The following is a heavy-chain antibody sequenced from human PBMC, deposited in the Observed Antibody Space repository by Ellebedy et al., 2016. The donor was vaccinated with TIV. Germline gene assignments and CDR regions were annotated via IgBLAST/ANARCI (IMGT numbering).Heavy chain of an antibody. CDR2: ISWNSGSI. CDR3: AKAPKIAAAGAFDY. J-gene: IGHJ4*02. Sequence: SLKISCAASGFTFDDYAMHWVRQAPGKGLEWVSGISWNSGSIGYADSVKGRFTISRDNAKNSLYLQMNSLRAEDTALYYCAKAPKIAAAGAFDYWGQGTLVTVSS. V-gene: IGHV3-9*01. D-gene: IGHD6-13*01. CDR1: GFTFDDYA.